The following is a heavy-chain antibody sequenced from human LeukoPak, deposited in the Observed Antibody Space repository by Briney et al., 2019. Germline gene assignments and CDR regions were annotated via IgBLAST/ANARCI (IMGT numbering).Heavy chain of an antibody. CDR3: ARSLTSFIAALDY. V-gene: IGHV1-69*13. J-gene: IGHJ4*02. Sequence: GASVKVSCKASGGTFSSSAISWVRQAPGQGREWMGGIIPIFGTTNYAQKFQGRVTITADESTSTAYMELSSLRSEDTAVYYCARSLTSFIAALDYWGQGTLVTVSS. D-gene: IGHD6-6*01. CDR2: IIPIFGTT. CDR1: GGTFSSSA.